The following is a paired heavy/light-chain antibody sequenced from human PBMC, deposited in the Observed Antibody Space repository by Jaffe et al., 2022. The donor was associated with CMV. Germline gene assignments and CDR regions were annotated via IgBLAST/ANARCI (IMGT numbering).Heavy chain of an antibody. CDR2: ITGSGDAT. D-gene: IGHD3-16*01. CDR1: GFTFNNYA. V-gene: IGHV3-23*04. CDR3: IKSDCSVGGCRRIAS. J-gene: IGHJ4*02. Sequence: EVALVESGGDLVQVGGSLRLSCVASGFTFNNYAMFWVRQAPGKGPEWVSSITGSGDATFYADSVRGRFTMSRDNSKNTIYLQMDSLRVDDTAVYFCIKSDCSVGGCRRIASWGKGILVTVSS.
Light chain of an antibody. V-gene: IGKV1-5*03. J-gene: IGKJ5*01. CDR3: QQYQNYPLT. Sequence: DIQMTQSPSSLSASVGDRVTITCRASQNINILLAWCQQKPGKAPKLLINRASTLEDGVPSRFSGSGSGTEFTLTISSLQPDDFATYYCQQYQNYPLTFGQGTRLEIK. CDR1: QNINIL. CDR2: RAS.